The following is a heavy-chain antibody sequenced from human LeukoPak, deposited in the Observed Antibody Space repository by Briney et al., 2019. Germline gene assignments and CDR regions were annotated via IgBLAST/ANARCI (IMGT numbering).Heavy chain of an antibody. Sequence: GGSLRLSCAASGFTFSSYAMSWVRQAPGKGLEWVSAISGSGGSTYYADSVKGRFTISRDNSKNTLYLQMNSLKTEDTAVYYCTTDENYDFWSGYWSLFRGPIYWGQGTLVTVSS. CDR3: TTDENYDFWSGYWSLFRGPIY. CDR1: GFTFSSYA. CDR2: ISGSGGST. V-gene: IGHV3-23*01. J-gene: IGHJ4*02. D-gene: IGHD3-3*01.